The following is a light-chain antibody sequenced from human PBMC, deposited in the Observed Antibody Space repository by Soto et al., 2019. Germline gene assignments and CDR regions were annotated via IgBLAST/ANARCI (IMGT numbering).Light chain of an antibody. V-gene: IGKV3-15*01. CDR3: HHYNSWPYT. J-gene: IGKJ2*01. Sequence: EIVMTQSPATLSVSPGERATLSCRASQSVSSNLAWYQQKPGQAPRLLIYGASVRATGIPARFSGSGSGTEFILTISSLQSEDFAVYYCHHYNSWPYTFGQGTKVEIK. CDR1: QSVSSN. CDR2: GAS.